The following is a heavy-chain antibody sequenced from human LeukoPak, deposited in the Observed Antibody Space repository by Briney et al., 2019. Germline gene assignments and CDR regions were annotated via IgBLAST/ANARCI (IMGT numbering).Heavy chain of an antibody. Sequence: GGSLRLSCAPSGFTFSSYWMHWVRQAPGKGLVWVSSISSDGTSTSYADSVKGRFTISRDNAKNTLYLQMNSLRAEDTAVYYCARVHYGDYVDYWGQGTLVTVSS. CDR2: ISSDGTST. V-gene: IGHV3-74*01. D-gene: IGHD4-17*01. CDR1: GFTFSSYW. CDR3: ARVHYGDYVDY. J-gene: IGHJ4*02.